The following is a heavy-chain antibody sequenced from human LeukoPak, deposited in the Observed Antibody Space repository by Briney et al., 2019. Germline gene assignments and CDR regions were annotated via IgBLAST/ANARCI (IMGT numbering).Heavy chain of an antibody. CDR2: IYYSGST. V-gene: IGHV4-30-4*01. CDR3: ARGSWSSSIDY. CDR1: GGSISSGDYY. D-gene: IGHD6-6*01. Sequence: SQTLSLTCSVSGGSISSGDYYWSWIRQPPGKGLEYIGYIYYSGSTYYNPSLKSRITISVDTSKNQFSLKLSSVTAADTAVYYCARGSWSSSIDYWGQGTLVTVSS. J-gene: IGHJ4*02.